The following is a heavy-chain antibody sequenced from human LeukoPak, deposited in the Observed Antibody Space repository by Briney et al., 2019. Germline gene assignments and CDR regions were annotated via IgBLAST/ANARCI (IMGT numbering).Heavy chain of an antibody. CDR2: IYHSGST. CDR3: ARVSGWYWVDP. D-gene: IGHD6-19*01. CDR1: GGSISSGGYS. V-gene: IGHV4-30-2*01. Sequence: SQTLSLTCAVSGGSISSGGYSWSWIRQLPGKGLEWIGYIYHSGSTYYNPSLKSRVTISVDRSKNQFSLKLSSVTAADTAVYYCARVSGWYWVDPWGQGTLVTVSS. J-gene: IGHJ5*02.